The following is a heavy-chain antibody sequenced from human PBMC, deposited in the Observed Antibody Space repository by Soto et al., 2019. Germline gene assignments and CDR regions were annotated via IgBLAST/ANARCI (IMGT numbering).Heavy chain of an antibody. CDR3: ARDWVRSDYYDGSGYYRYFDY. D-gene: IGHD3-22*01. J-gene: IGHJ4*02. CDR1: GGSISSYY. CDR2: IYYSGST. V-gene: IGHV4-59*01. Sequence: SETLSLTCTVSGGSISSYYWSWIRQPPGKGLEWIGYIYYSGSTNYNPSLKSRATISVDTSKNQFSLKLSSVTAADTAVYYCARDWVRSDYYDGSGYYRYFDYWGQGTLVTVSS.